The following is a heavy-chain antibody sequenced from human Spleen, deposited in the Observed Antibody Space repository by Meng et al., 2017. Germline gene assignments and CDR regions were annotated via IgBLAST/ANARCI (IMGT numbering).Heavy chain of an antibody. V-gene: IGHV4-59*01. Sequence: QVQLQESGPGLVKTSETLSLSCTVSGGSIGSYYWSWIRQSPGKGLEYIGYIYYSWSTKYNPSFESRVTISVDTSKNQFSLKLSSVTAADTAVYYCARGGPIDYWGQGTLVTVSS. CDR2: IYYSWST. CDR3: ARGGPIDY. CDR1: GGSIGSYY. J-gene: IGHJ4*02. D-gene: IGHD1-26*01.